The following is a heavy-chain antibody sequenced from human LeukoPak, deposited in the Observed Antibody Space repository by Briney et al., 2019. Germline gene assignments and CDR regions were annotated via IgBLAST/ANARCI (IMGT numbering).Heavy chain of an antibody. CDR1: GYSLSSGYH. D-gene: IGHD4-11*01. V-gene: IGHV4-38-2*02. Sequence: SETLSLTCTVSGYSLSSGYHWGWIRQPPGKGLEWIRSIYHSGSTYYNPSLKSRVTISVDTSKNQFSLKLISVTAADTAVYYCARDRATTVTTGPFDNWGQGTLVTVSS. CDR3: ARDRATTVTTGPFDN. CDR2: IYHSGST. J-gene: IGHJ4*02.